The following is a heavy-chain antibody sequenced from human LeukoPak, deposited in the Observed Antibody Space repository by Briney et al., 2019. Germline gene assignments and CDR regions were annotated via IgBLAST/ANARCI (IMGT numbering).Heavy chain of an antibody. CDR3: ARTRAAAGYSSFWFDP. CDR1: GFTFSSYW. J-gene: IGHJ5*02. Sequence: GGSLRLSCAASGFTFSSYWMSWVRQAPGKGLEWVANIKQDGSEKYYVDSVKGRFTISRDNAKNSLYLQMNSLRTEDTAVYYCARTRAAAGYSSFWFDPWGQGTLVTVSS. CDR2: IKQDGSEK. D-gene: IGHD6-13*01. V-gene: IGHV3-7*01.